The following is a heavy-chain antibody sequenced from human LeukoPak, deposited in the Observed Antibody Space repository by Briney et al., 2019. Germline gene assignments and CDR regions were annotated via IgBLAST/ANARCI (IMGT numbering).Heavy chain of an antibody. D-gene: IGHD3-10*01. Sequence: GTSVKVSCTASGFTFTSSAMQWVRQARGQRLEWIGWIVVVSGNTNYAQKFQERVTITTDMSTSTTYMELSSLRSEDTAVYYCGADLTMVRGVPRWFGPWGQGTLVTVSS. CDR1: GFTFTSSA. CDR3: GADLTMVRGVPRWFGP. J-gene: IGHJ5*02. CDR2: IVVVSGNT. V-gene: IGHV1-58*02.